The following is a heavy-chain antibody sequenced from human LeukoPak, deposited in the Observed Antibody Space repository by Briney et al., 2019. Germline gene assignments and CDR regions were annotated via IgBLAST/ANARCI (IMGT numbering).Heavy chain of an antibody. CDR3: AKDRYYDSSGYFGS. D-gene: IGHD3-22*01. V-gene: IGHV3-30*02. Sequence: PGGSLRLSCAASGFTFSSYGMHWVRQAPGKGLEWVAFIRYDGSNKYYADSVKGRFTISRDNSKNTLYLQMNSLRAEDTAVYYCAKDRYYDSSGYFGSWGQGTLVTVSS. CDR1: GFTFSSYG. CDR2: IRYDGSNK. J-gene: IGHJ4*02.